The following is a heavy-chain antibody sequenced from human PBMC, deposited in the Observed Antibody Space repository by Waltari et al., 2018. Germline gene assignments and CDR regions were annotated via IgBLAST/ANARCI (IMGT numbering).Heavy chain of an antibody. CDR2: IHPHASET. Sequence: EVQLVQSGAEMKKPGESLNISCEDTGYSFTSYWIAWVRQVPGKGLEWKAIIHPHASETRYSPSVHGRVTISVDKSIRTAYLHWTTLKASDSGTYYCARHKRGIVEGINYWGQGTLVAVSS. J-gene: IGHJ4*02. CDR1: GYSFTSYW. D-gene: IGHD1-26*01. V-gene: IGHV5-51*01. CDR3: ARHKRGIVEGINY.